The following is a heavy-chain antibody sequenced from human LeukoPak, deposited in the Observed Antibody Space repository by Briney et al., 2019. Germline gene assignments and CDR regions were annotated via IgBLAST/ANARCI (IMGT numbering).Heavy chain of an antibody. V-gene: IGHV3-21*01. Sequence: PGGSLGLSCAASGFTFSTYSMNWVRQAPGKGLEWVSSITRNSYIYYADSVKGRFTISRDNAKNSLYLQMNSLRAGDTAVYYCARDRGRYYMDVWGKGTTVTISS. D-gene: IGHD6-25*01. CDR2: ITRNSYI. CDR1: GFTFSTYS. CDR3: ARDRGRYYMDV. J-gene: IGHJ6*03.